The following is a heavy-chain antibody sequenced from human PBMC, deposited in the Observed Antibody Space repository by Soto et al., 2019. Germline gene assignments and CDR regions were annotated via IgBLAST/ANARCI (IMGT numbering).Heavy chain of an antibody. CDR1: GGTFNNYA. CDR2: IIPTFGTG. D-gene: IGHD3-10*01. Sequence: QVLLAQSGPEVKKPGSSVKVSCKASGGTFNNYAINWVRQAPGKALEWMGGIIPTFGTGNHAQKIQGRVTITADESTTTAYMELNSLRSEDTAIYYCASFDGTLVRGGRSSPYEMDVWGQGTTVIVSS. CDR3: ASFDGTLVRGGRSSPYEMDV. V-gene: IGHV1-69*01. J-gene: IGHJ6*02.